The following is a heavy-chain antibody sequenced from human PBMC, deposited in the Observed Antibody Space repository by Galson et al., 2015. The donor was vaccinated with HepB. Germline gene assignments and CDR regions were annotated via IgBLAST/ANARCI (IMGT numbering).Heavy chain of an antibody. J-gene: IGHJ6*02. D-gene: IGHD3-10*01. CDR1: GFTFSSYA. V-gene: IGHV3-30*04. Sequence: SLRLSCAASGFTFSSYAMHWVRQAPGKGLEWVAVIPYDGSNKYYADSVKGRFTISRDNSKNTLYLQMNSLRAEDTAVYYCARDGRTWGSADWAYYYYGMDVWGQGTTVTVSS. CDR2: IPYDGSNK. CDR3: ARDGRTWGSADWAYYYYGMDV.